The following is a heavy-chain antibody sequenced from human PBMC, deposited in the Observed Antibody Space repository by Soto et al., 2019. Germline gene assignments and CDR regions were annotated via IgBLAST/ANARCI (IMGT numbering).Heavy chain of an antibody. D-gene: IGHD3-3*01. Sequence: GGSLRLSCAASGFTFSSYAMSWVRQAPGKGLEWVSAISGSGSSTYYADSVKGRFTISRDNSKNTLYLQMNSLRVEDTAVYYCAKGLRGYDFWSGYYTSYSYAMDVWRQGTTVTVSS. CDR3: AKGLRGYDFWSGYYTSYSYAMDV. CDR1: GFTFSSYA. J-gene: IGHJ6*02. CDR2: ISGSGSST. V-gene: IGHV3-23*01.